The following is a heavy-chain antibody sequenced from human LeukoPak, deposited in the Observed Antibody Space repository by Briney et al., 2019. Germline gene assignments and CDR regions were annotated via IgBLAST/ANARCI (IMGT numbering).Heavy chain of an antibody. J-gene: IGHJ6*03. D-gene: IGHD2-8*01. Sequence: ASVKVSCKASGYTFTSYGISWVRQAPGQGLEWMGWISAYNGNTNYAQKLQGRVTMTTDTSTSTAYMELRSLRSDDMAVYYCARCLMCTNGVCTNNYYYYYMDVWGKGTTVTVSS. V-gene: IGHV1-18*03. CDR1: GYTFTSYG. CDR2: ISAYNGNT. CDR3: ARCLMCTNGVCTNNYYYYYMDV.